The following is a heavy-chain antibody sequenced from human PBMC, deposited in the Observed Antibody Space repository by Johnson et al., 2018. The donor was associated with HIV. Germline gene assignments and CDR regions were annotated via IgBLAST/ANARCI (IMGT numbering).Heavy chain of an antibody. CDR1: GFMFRSFW. CDR2: IKQDGTES. Sequence: VQLVESGGGLVRPGGSLRLSCAASGFMFRSFWMTWVRQAPGMGLVWVANIKQDGTESYYVDSVKGRFTISRDNAKNSLYLQMNRLGVEDTAVYNCARYPIRDDGFDVRGQGTIVTVSS. V-gene: IGHV3-7*01. J-gene: IGHJ3*01. CDR3: ARYPIRDDGFDV. D-gene: IGHD5-12*01.